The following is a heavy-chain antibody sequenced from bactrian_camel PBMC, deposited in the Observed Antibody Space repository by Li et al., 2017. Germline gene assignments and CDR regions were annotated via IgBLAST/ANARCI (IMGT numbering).Heavy chain of an antibody. CDR1: GFTFSSYY. CDR2: IYGDVSNT. CDR3: HTGGGAY. V-gene: IGHV3-2*01. D-gene: IGHD7*01. Sequence: HVQLVESGGGLVQPGGSLRLSCAASGFTFSSYYMTWVRQAPGKGLEWVSSIHGIYGDVSNTYYIDSVKGRFTISRDNAKNTVYLQMNSLRPDDTSVYYCHTGGGAYWGQGTQVTVS. J-gene: IGHJ4*01.